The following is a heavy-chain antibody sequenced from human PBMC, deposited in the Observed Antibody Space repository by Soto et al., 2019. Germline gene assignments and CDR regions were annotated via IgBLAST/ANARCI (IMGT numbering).Heavy chain of an antibody. CDR2: IWHDGNNK. J-gene: IGHJ6*02. V-gene: IGHV3-33*01. CDR1: GFTFSNYG. CDR3: ASDLVGASDSYGLDV. D-gene: IGHD1-26*01. Sequence: PGGSLRLSFAASGFTFSNYGMHWVRQAPGKGLEWVAIIWHDGNNKYYADSVRGRFIISRDNSKNRLYLQINSLRAEDTAVYYCASDLVGASDSYGLDVWGQGTPVTVSS.